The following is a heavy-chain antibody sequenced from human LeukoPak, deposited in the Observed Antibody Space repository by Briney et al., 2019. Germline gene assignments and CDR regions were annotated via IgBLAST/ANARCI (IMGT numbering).Heavy chain of an antibody. CDR2: ISPNSGGT. J-gene: IGHJ4*02. V-gene: IGHV1-2*02. CDR3: ARGPSGVSGAVMSY. CDR1: GYTFTGYY. Sequence: ASVKVSCKASGYTFTGYYMHWVQQAPGQGLEWMGWISPNSGGTNYAQKFQGRVTMTRDTSISTAYMELSSLRSDDTAVYYCARGPSGVSGAVMSYWGQGTLVTVSS. D-gene: IGHD3-16*01.